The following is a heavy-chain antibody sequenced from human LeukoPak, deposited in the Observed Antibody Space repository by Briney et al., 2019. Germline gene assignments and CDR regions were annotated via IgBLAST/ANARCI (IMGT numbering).Heavy chain of an antibody. CDR2: ISSSSSYI. CDR1: GFTFSSYS. J-gene: IGHJ3*02. Sequence: GGSLRLSCAASGFTFSSYSMNWVRQAPGKGLEWVSSISSSSSYIYYADSVKGRFTISRDNAKNSLSLQMNSLRAEDTAVYYCARANYCGGDCYSGAFDIWGQGTMVTVSS. V-gene: IGHV3-21*01. D-gene: IGHD2-21*02. CDR3: ARANYCGGDCYSGAFDI.